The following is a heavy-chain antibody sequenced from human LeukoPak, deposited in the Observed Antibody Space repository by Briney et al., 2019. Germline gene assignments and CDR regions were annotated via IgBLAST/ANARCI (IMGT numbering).Heavy chain of an antibody. CDR2: FYTSGST. D-gene: IGHD6-25*01. J-gene: IGHJ6*02. Sequence: SETLSLTCTVSGGSISSSYWSWIRQPAGKGLEWIGRFYTSGSTNYNFNPSLKSRVTMSVDTSKNQFSLKLTSVTAADTAVYYCARQNSGARLNVWGQGTTVTVSS. CDR1: GGSISSSY. CDR3: ARQNSGARLNV. V-gene: IGHV4-4*07.